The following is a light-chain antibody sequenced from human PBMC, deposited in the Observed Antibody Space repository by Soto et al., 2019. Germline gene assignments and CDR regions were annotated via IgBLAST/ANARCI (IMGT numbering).Light chain of an antibody. V-gene: IGKV3-11*01. CDR1: QTVSSS. CDR2: EAS. J-gene: IGKJ4*01. CDR3: QQHINWRLT. Sequence: EIVLTQSPATLSLSPWERATLSCRASQTVSSSLAWYQQKPGQAPRLLIYEASNRATGIPARFSGSGSGADFTLTIISLEPEDFVIYYCQQHINWRLTFGGGTKVEIK.